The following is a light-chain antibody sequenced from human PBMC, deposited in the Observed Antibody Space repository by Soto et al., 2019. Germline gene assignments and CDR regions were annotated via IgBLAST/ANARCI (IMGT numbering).Light chain of an antibody. J-gene: IGKJ2*01. CDR1: QSVLYSSSNKNY. CDR3: QQHYSTPYT. Sequence: IVMTQSPDSLAVSLGERATINCKSRQSVLYSSSNKNYLAWYQQKPGQPPKLLIYWASTRESGVPDRFSGSGSGTDFTLTISSLQAEDVAVYYCQQHYSTPYTFGQGTKLEI. V-gene: IGKV4-1*01. CDR2: WAS.